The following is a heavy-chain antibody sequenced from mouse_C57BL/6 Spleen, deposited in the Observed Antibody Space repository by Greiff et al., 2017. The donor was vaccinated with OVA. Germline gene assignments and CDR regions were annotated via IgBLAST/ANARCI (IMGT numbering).Heavy chain of an antibody. J-gene: IGHJ2*01. CDR3: ARTYYGSSYAFDY. D-gene: IGHD1-1*01. CDR2: IYPGDGDT. V-gene: IGHV1-82*01. Sequence: QVQLQQPGPELVKPGASVKISCKASGYAFSSSWMNWVKQRPGKGLEWIGRIYPGDGDTNYNGKFKGKATLTADKSSSTAYMQLSSLTSEDSAVYFCARTYYGSSYAFDYWGQGTTLTVSS. CDR1: GYAFSSSW.